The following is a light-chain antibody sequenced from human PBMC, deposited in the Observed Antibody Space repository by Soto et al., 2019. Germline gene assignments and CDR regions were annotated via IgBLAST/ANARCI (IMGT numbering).Light chain of an antibody. Sequence: VRTQSPATLSVSPGERATVSCTASQSINSNLAWYQQRPGQAPRLLIYGASTRATGIPARFSGSGSGTEFTLTISSLQSEDFAVYYCQQYNNWWTFGQGTKVDIK. CDR3: QQYNNWWT. J-gene: IGKJ1*01. CDR1: QSINSN. V-gene: IGKV3-15*01. CDR2: GAS.